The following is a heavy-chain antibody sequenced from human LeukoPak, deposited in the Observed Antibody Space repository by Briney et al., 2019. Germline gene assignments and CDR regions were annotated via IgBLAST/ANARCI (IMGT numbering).Heavy chain of an antibody. CDR1: GYTFTSYD. J-gene: IGHJ4*02. V-gene: IGHV1-18*01. Sequence: ASVKVSCKASGYTFTSYDINWVRQAPGQGLEWMGWISAYNGNTNYAQKLQGRVTMTTDTSTSTAYMELRSLRSDDTAVYYCARWDYYDSSGYSDYWGQGTLVTVSS. CDR2: ISAYNGNT. D-gene: IGHD3-22*01. CDR3: ARWDYYDSSGYSDY.